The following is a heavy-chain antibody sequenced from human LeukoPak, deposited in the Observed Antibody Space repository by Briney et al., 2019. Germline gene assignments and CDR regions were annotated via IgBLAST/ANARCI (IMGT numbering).Heavy chain of an antibody. V-gene: IGHV4-4*07. CDR3: ARDSKLLRGLWFHP. CDR2: IYTSGST. Sequence: PSETLSLTCTVSGGSISSYYWSWIRQPAGKGLEWIGRIYTSGSTNYNPSLKSRVTMSVDTSKNQFSLKLSSVTAADTAVYYCARDSKLLRGLWFHPWGQGPLVTVSS. CDR1: GGSISSYY. D-gene: IGHD2-15*01. J-gene: IGHJ5*02.